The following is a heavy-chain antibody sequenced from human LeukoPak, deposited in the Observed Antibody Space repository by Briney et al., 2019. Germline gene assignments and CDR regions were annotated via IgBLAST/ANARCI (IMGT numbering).Heavy chain of an antibody. Sequence: PGGSLRLSCAASGFTFSSYEMNWVRQAPGKGLEWVSYISSSGSTIYYADSVKGRFTISRDNAKNSLYLQMNNLRAEDTAVYYCARMGNYDFLTDSYGGFFDLWGRGTLVTVSS. D-gene: IGHD3-9*01. CDR2: ISSSGSTI. J-gene: IGHJ2*01. CDR1: GFTFSSYE. CDR3: ARMGNYDFLTDSYGGFFDL. V-gene: IGHV3-48*03.